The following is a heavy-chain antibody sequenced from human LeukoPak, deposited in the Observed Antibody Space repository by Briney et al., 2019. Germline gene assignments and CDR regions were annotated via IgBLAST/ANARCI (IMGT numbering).Heavy chain of an antibody. Sequence: GGSLRLSCAASGFTLSSYAMSWVRQGPGKGLEWVSAISVSGNTYHADSVKGRFTISRDNSKNTLYLQMNGLRDEDTAVYYCARERGGFLEWLLPYYYYMDVWGKGTTVTVSS. CDR1: GFTLSSYA. V-gene: IGHV3-23*01. CDR2: ISVSGNT. CDR3: ARERGGFLEWLLPYYYYMDV. J-gene: IGHJ6*03. D-gene: IGHD3-3*01.